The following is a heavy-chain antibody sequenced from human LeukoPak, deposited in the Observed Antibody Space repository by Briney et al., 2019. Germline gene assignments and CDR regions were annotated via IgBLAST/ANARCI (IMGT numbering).Heavy chain of an antibody. CDR2: IIPILGIA. CDR1: GYTFTGHY. Sequence: SVKVSCKASGYTFTGHYMHWARQAPGQGLEWMGRIIPILGIANYAQKFQGRVTITADKSTSTAYMELSSLRSEDTAVYYCVWFGELSSFDYWGQGTLVTVSS. V-gene: IGHV1-69*02. J-gene: IGHJ4*02. D-gene: IGHD3-10*01. CDR3: VWFGELSSFDY.